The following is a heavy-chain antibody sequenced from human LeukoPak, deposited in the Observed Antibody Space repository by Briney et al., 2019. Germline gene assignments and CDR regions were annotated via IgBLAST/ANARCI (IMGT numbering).Heavy chain of an antibody. Sequence: GGSLRLSCAASGFTFSSYAMSWVRQALGKGLEWVSSISVSGGSTYYADSVEGRFTISRDNAKNSLYLQMNSLRAEDTAVYYCARDACSGGRCRHFDYWGQGTLVTVSS. CDR2: ISVSGGST. J-gene: IGHJ4*02. V-gene: IGHV3-23*01. CDR1: GFTFSSYA. CDR3: ARDACSGGRCRHFDY. D-gene: IGHD2-15*01.